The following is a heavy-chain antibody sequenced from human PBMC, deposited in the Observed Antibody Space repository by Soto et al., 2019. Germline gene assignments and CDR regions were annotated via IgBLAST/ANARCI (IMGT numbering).Heavy chain of an antibody. J-gene: IGHJ6*02. D-gene: IGHD3-3*01. CDR1: GFTFSSYG. CDR2: ISYDGSNK. Sequence: QVQLVESGGGVVQPGRSLRLSCAASGFTFSSYGMHWVRQAPGKGLEWVAVISYDGSNKYYADSVKGRFTISRDNSKNTLYLQMNSLRAEDTAVYYCAKGPSIFGVAPIPYYYYYGMDVWGQGTTVTVS. CDR3: AKGPSIFGVAPIPYYYYYGMDV. V-gene: IGHV3-30*18.